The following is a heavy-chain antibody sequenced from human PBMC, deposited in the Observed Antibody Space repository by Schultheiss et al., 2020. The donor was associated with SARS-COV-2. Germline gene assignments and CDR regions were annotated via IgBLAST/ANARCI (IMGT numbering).Heavy chain of an antibody. CDR2: ISSSGSTI. V-gene: IGHV3-48*03. D-gene: IGHD3-22*01. CDR1: GFTFSSYE. J-gene: IGHJ2*01. Sequence: GGSLRLSCAASGFTFSSYEMNWVRQAPGKGLEWVSYISSSGSTIYYADSVKGRFTISRDNAKNSLYLQMNSLRAEDTAVYYCARVAYYYDSSGYYYVSWYFDLWGRGTLVTVSS. CDR3: ARVAYYYDSSGYYYVSWYFDL.